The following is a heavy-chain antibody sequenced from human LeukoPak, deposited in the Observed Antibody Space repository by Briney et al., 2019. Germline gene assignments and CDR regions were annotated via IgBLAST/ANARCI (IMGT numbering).Heavy chain of an antibody. CDR2: ISSNGGST. V-gene: IGHV3-64*01. J-gene: IGHJ6*03. CDR3: ARDGCSGGSCYSYYYYMDV. CDR1: GFTFSSYA. D-gene: IGHD2-15*01. Sequence: PGGSLRLSCAASGFTFSSYAMHWVRQAPGKGLEYVSAISSNGGSTYYANSVKGRFTISRDNSKSTLYLQMGSLRAEDMAVYYCARDGCSGGSCYSYYYYMDVWGKGTTVTVSS.